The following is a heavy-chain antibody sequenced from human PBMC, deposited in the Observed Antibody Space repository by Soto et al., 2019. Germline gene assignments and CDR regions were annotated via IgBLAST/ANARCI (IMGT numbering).Heavy chain of an antibody. V-gene: IGHV1-3*01. CDR3: ARAGTPSDY. Sequence: ASVKFSCKASGYTFTSYAMHWVRQAPGQMLECMVWINAGNGNTKYXXKFQGRVXXTRDTSASTAXMELSXLRSDDTAVYYCARAGTPSDYWGQGTLVXVSS. CDR1: GYTFTSYA. D-gene: IGHD3-10*01. CDR2: INAGNGNT. J-gene: IGHJ4*02.